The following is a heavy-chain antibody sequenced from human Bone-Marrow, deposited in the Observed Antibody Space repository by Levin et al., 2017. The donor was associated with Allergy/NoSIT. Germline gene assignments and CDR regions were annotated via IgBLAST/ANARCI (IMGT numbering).Heavy chain of an antibody. CDR1: GFTFSSYS. D-gene: IGHD3-16*01. J-gene: IGHJ6*02. V-gene: IGHV3-21*01. CDR2: ISSSSSYI. CDR3: ARDMKGGSDAYYYGMDV. Sequence: GGSLRLSCAASGFTFSSYSMNWVRQAPGKGLEWVSSISSSSSYIYYADSVKGRFTISRDNAKNSLYLQMNSLRAEDTAVYYCARDMKGGSDAYYYGMDVWGQGTTVTVSS.